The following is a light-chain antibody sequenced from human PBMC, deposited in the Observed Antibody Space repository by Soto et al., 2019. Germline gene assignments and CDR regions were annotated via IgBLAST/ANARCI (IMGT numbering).Light chain of an antibody. Sequence: EIVLTQSPATLSLSPGERATLSCKASQSVSGFLAWYQQKPGQAPRLLIYDVSSRATGSPTRFSGSGSGTDFTLTISSLEPEDFAVYYCQQRINWPLTFGGGTKVEIK. CDR1: QSVSGF. V-gene: IGKV3-11*01. CDR2: DVS. J-gene: IGKJ4*01. CDR3: QQRINWPLT.